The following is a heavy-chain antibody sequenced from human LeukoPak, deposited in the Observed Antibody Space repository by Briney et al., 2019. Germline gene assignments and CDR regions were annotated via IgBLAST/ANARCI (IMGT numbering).Heavy chain of an antibody. V-gene: IGHV4-30-2*01. Sequence: SETLSLTCAVSGGSISSGGYSWSWIRQPPGKGLEWIGYIYHSGSTYYNPSLKSRVTISVDRSKNQFSLKLSSVTAADTAVYYCARVGSTRSSYNWFDPWGQGTLVTVSS. J-gene: IGHJ5*02. CDR2: IYHSGST. CDR1: GGSISSGGYS. D-gene: IGHD2-2*01. CDR3: ARVGSTRSSYNWFDP.